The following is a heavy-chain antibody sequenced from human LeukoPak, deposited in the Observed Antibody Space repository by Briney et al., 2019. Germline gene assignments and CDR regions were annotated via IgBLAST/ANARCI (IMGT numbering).Heavy chain of an antibody. V-gene: IGHV4-34*01. CDR2: INHSGST. Sequence: SETLSLTCAVYGGSFSGYYWSWIRQPPGKGLEWIGEINHSGSTNYNPSLKSRVTISVDTSKNQFSLKLSSVTAADTAVYYCARGDYGDEFAFDAFFDYWGQGTLVTVSS. D-gene: IGHD4-17*01. J-gene: IGHJ4*02. CDR1: GGSFSGYY. CDR3: ARGDYGDEFAFDAFFDY.